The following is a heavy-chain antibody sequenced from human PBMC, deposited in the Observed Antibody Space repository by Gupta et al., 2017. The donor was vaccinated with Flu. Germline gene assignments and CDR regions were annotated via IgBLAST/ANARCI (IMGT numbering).Heavy chain of an antibody. J-gene: IGHJ4*02. D-gene: IGHD6-13*01. CDR1: GFPFSTWW. CDR2: IKGDGSNT. CDR3: AKDLHIAGFDF. Sequence: EVQLVESGGGSVQPGGSLRLSCAASGFPFSTWWMHWVRQGPGKGLEWVARIKGDGSNTNYAGSVRGRFTISRDNARNTVYLQMNGLRAEDTAVYYCAKDLHIAGFDFWGQGTLVTVSS. V-gene: IGHV3-74*01.